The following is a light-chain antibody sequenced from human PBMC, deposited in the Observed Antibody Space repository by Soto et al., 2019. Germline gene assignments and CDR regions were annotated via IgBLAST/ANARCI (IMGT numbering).Light chain of an antibody. Sequence: EIVLTQSPATLSLSPGERATLSCRASQSVSSYLAWYQQKPGQAPRLLIYDASNRATGIPARFSGSGSGTDFTLTNSSLEPEVFAVYYCHQRSNWLFTFGPGTKVDIK. J-gene: IGKJ3*01. V-gene: IGKV3-11*01. CDR1: QSVSSY. CDR3: HQRSNWLFT. CDR2: DAS.